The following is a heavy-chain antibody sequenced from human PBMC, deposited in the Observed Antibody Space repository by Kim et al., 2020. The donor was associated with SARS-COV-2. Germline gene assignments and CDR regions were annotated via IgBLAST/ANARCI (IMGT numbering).Heavy chain of an antibody. CDR1: GFTFSSYS. Sequence: GGSLRLSCAASGFTFSSYSMNWVRQAPGKGLEWVSSISSSSSYIYYADSVKGRFTISRDNAKNSLYLQMNSLRAEDTAVYYCARDHVTRSITMIVVVPEPPARLDSGFDPWRQGTLVTVSS. D-gene: IGHD3-22*01. V-gene: IGHV3-21*01. CDR3: ARDHVTRSITMIVVVPEPPARLDSGFDP. J-gene: IGHJ5*02. CDR2: ISSSSSYI.